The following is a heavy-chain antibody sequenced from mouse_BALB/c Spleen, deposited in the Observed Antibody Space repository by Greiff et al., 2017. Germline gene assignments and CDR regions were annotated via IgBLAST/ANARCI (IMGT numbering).Heavy chain of an antibody. D-gene: IGHD1-2*01. CDR1: GFTFSSYA. CDR3: ARGATATSAWFAY. V-gene: IGHV5-6-5*01. J-gene: IGHJ3*01. CDR2: ISSGGST. Sequence: EVQGVESGGGLVKPGGSLKLSCAASGFTFSSYAMSWVRQTPEKRLEWVASISSGGSTYYPDSVKGRFTISRDNARNILYLQMSSLRSEDTAMYYCARGATATSAWFAYWGQGTLVTVSA.